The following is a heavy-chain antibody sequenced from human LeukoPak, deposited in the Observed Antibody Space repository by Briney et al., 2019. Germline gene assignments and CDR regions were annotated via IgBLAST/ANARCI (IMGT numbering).Heavy chain of an antibody. J-gene: IGHJ4*02. CDR1: RGTFSSYA. CDR3: ARDNSGYSYGLFDY. CDR2: IIPIFGTA. Sequence: ASVKVSCKASRGTFSSYAISWVRQAPGQGLEWMGGIIPIFGTANYAQKFQGRVTITADESTSTAYMELSSLRSEDTAVYYCARDNSGYSYGLFDYWGQGTLVTVSS. D-gene: IGHD5-18*01. V-gene: IGHV1-69*13.